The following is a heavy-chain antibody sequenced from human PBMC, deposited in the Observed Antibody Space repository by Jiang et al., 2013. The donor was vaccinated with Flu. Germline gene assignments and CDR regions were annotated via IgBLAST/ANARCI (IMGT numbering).Heavy chain of an antibody. CDR2: INHSGST. V-gene: IGHV4-34*01. CDR1: GGSFSGYY. Sequence: LLKPSETLSLTCAVYGGSFSGYYWSWIRQPPGKGLEWIGEINHSGSTNYNPSLKSRVTISVDTSKNQFSLKLSSVTAADTAVYYCARGPGDYVWGSYRYPGWFDPWGQGTLVTVSS. CDR3: ARGPGDYVWGSYRYPGWFDP. J-gene: IGHJ5*02. D-gene: IGHD3-16*02.